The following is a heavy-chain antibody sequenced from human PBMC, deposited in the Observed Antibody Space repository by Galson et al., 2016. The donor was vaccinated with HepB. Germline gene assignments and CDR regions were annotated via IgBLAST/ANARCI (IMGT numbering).Heavy chain of an antibody. CDR2: ITTSGDRT. J-gene: IGHJ4*02. D-gene: IGHD5-12*01. Sequence: SLRLSCAASGFTFSSYAMTWVRQAPGEGLEWVSGITTSGDRTLSADSVKGRFTVSRDNSKNTLFLQMNGLRAEDTAVYYCAKDRYGAYPDYFDYWGQGLLVTVSS. CDR3: AKDRYGAYPDYFDY. V-gene: IGHV3-23*01. CDR1: GFTFSSYA.